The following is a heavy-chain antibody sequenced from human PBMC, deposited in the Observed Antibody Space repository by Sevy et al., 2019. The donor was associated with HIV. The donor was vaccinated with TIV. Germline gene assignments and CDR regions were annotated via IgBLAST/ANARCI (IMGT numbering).Heavy chain of an antibody. CDR3: ARGRPGSGSSDAFDI. V-gene: IGHV3-13*01. D-gene: IGHD3-10*01. CDR1: GFTFSSYD. J-gene: IGHJ3*02. Sequence: GGSLRLSCTASGFTFSSYDMHWVRQATGKGLEWVSAIGTAGDTYYPGSVKGRFTISRENAKNSLYLQMNSLRAGDTAVYYCARGRPGSGSSDAFDIWGQGTMVTVSS. CDR2: IGTAGDT.